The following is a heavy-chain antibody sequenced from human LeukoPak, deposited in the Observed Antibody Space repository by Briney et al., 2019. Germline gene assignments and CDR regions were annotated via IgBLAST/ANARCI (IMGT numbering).Heavy chain of an antibody. D-gene: IGHD6-6*01. V-gene: IGHV1-2*02. J-gene: IGHJ3*02. CDR2: IYPYSGDT. CDR3: ARDRNSGSSLDI. CDR1: GYTFTGYY. Sequence: ASVTVSCKASGYTFTGYYIHWVRQAPGQGLEWMGLIYPYSGDTNYAQNFQGRVTMTRDTSISTAYMELSRLKSDDTAVYYCARDRNSGSSLDIWGQGTMLTVSS.